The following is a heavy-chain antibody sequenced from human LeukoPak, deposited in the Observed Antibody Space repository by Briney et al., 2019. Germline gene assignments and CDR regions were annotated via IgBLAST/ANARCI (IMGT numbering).Heavy chain of an antibody. J-gene: IGHJ4*02. Sequence: ASVKVSCKASGYTFTDYYIHWVRQAPGQGLECTGWLNPTSGGTHYDQKFQGRVTMTWDTSISTAYMELSRLRSDDTAVYYCARDGHCTSTDCYKWLAYWGQGTLVTVSS. CDR3: ARDGHCTSTDCYKWLAY. CDR1: GYTFTDYY. D-gene: IGHD2-2*02. CDR2: LNPTSGGT. V-gene: IGHV1-2*02.